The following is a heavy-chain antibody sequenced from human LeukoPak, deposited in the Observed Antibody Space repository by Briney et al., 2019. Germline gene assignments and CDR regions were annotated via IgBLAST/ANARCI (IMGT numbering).Heavy chain of an antibody. D-gene: IGHD2/OR15-2a*01. Sequence: SETLSLTCTVSGGSISSYYWSWIRQPAGKGLEWIGRIYTSGSTNYNPSLKSRVTISLDTSKNQFSLKLSSVTAADAAVYYCAGHHPRNTVDFWGQGTLVTVSS. V-gene: IGHV4-4*07. CDR3: AGHHPRNTVDF. CDR2: IYTSGST. J-gene: IGHJ4*02. CDR1: GGSISSYY.